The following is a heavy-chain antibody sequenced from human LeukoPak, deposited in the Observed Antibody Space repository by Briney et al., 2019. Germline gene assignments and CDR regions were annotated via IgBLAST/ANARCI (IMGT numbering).Heavy chain of an antibody. Sequence: ASVKVSCKASGYTFTSYGISWVRQAPGQGLEGMGWISAYNGNTKYAQKVLGRVTMTTDTSTSTAYMELRSLRSDDTAVYYCARGGLVVVVAATPSTTPGLLHWLDPWGQGTLVSVSS. CDR3: ARGGLVVVVAATPSTTPGLLHWLDP. CDR2: ISAYNGNT. D-gene: IGHD2-15*01. J-gene: IGHJ5*02. CDR1: GYTFTSYG. V-gene: IGHV1-18*01.